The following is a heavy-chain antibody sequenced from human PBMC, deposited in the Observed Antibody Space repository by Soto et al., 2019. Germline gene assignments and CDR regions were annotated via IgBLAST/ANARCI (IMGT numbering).Heavy chain of an antibody. V-gene: IGHV1-58*01. CDR2: IVVGSGNT. D-gene: IGHD3-22*01. CDR1: GFTFTSSA. Sequence: SVKVSCKASGFTFTSSAVQWVRQARGQRLEWIGWIVVGSGNTNYAQKFQERVTITRDMSTSTAYMELSSLRSEDTAVYYCAAELLEGYYYDSSGYSHPAAFDIWG. J-gene: IGHJ3*02. CDR3: AAELLEGYYYDSSGYSHPAAFDI.